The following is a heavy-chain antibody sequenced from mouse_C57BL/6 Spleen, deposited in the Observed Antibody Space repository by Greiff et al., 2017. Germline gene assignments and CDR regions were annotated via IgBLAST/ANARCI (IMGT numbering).Heavy chain of an antibody. V-gene: IGHV5-17*01. CDR1: GFTFSDYG. Sequence: EVMLVESGGGLVKPGGSLKLSCAASGFTFSDYGMHWVRQAPEKGLEWVAYISSGSSTIYYADTVKGRFTISRDNATNTLFLQMTSLRSEDTAMYYCAGYDGYYSYAMDYWGQGTSVTVSS. CDR3: AGYDGYYSYAMDY. CDR2: ISSGSSTI. D-gene: IGHD2-3*01. J-gene: IGHJ4*01.